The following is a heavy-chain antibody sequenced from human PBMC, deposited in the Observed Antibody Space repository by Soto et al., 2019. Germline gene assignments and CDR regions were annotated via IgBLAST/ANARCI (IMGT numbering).Heavy chain of an antibody. CDR1: GFTFSNYG. J-gene: IGHJ1*01. V-gene: IGHV3-30*18. D-gene: IGHD3-16*02. Sequence: AGGSLRLSCAASGFTFSNYGMHWVRQAPGKGLEWVAVISYDGSNKYYADSVKGRFSISRDNSDNTLHLQMNSLRDDDTAIYYCAKRRLNTITSLSDWWGQGVQVTVSS. CDR2: ISYDGSNK. CDR3: AKRRLNTITSLSDW.